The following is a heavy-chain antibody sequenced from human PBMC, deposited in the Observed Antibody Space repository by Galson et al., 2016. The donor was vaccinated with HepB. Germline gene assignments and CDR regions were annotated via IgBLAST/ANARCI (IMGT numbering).Heavy chain of an antibody. V-gene: IGHV3-23*01. J-gene: IGHJ4*02. CDR1: GFTFSSFA. CDR3: AKDVTGPVTGGATIDS. CDR2: ISRSGGRT. Sequence: SLRLSCAASGFTFSSFAMSWVRQAPGKGLEWVSAISRSGGRTYSADSVKGRFTISRDNSKNTLYLQLNSLRREGTAVYYCAKDVTGPVTGGATIDSWGQGTLVTVAS. D-gene: IGHD1-26*01.